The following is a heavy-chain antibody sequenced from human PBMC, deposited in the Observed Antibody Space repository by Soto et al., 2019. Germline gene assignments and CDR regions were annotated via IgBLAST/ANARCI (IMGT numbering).Heavy chain of an antibody. J-gene: IGHJ4*02. D-gene: IGHD4-17*01. CDR2: VYYTWST. CDR3: AVSPSYGANSYFDY. Sequence: SETLSLTCTVSVGSVTNEDSYLSWIRQSPGRGLEWIGYVYYTWSTSYNPSRKSRVTISVDTSKNQISLRLTSVTAGDTAAYYCAVSPSYGANSYFDYWGLGPMVAVSS. V-gene: IGHV4-30-4*01. CDR1: VGSVTNEDSY.